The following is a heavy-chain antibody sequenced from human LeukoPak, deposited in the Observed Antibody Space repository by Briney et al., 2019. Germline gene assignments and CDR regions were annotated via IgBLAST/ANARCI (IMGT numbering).Heavy chain of an antibody. V-gene: IGHV6-1*01. CDR1: GDSVSSNSAA. CDR2: TYYRSKWYN. J-gene: IGHJ5*02. Sequence: SQTLSLTCAISGDSVSSNSAAWNWIRQSPSRGLEWLGRTYYRSKWYNDYAVSVKSRITINPDTFKNQFSLQLNSVTPEDTAVYYCARSPWYYDSSGYYTGFDPWGQGTLVTVSS. D-gene: IGHD3-22*01. CDR3: ARSPWYYDSSGYYTGFDP.